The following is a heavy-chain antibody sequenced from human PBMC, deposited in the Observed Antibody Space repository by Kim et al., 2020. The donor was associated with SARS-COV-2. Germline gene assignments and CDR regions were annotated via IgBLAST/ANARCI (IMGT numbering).Heavy chain of an antibody. CDR1: GFTFSSYG. CDR2: IWYDGSNK. J-gene: IGHJ3*02. V-gene: IGHV3-33*01. Sequence: GGSLRLSCAASGFTFSSYGMHWVRQAPGKGLEWVAVIWYDGSNKYYADSVKGRFTISRDNSKNTLYLQMNSLRAEDTAVYYCARDLVVVPAAMGIRHDAFDIWGQGTMVTVSS. CDR3: ARDLVVVPAAMGIRHDAFDI. D-gene: IGHD2-2*01.